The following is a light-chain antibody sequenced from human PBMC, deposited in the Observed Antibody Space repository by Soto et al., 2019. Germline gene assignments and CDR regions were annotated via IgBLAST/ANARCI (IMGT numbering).Light chain of an antibody. CDR1: QSVSSSY. V-gene: IGKV3-20*01. CDR3: QKYGSSPWK. Sequence: EIVLTQSPDTLSLSPGETATLSFRASQSVSSSYLAWYQQKPGQAPRLLIYGASSRATGIPDRFSGSGSGTDFTLTISRLEPEDFAVYYCQKYGSSPWKFGQGTKVDIK. CDR2: GAS. J-gene: IGKJ1*01.